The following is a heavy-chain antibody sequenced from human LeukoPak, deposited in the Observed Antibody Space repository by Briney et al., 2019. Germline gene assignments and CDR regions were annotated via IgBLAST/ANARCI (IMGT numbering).Heavy chain of an antibody. CDR1: GYSFSDNY. J-gene: IGHJ4*02. Sequence: ASVKVSCKASGYSFSDNYMHWVRQAPGQGLEWMGWIIPSSGGTDYAQKFQGRVTMTRDTSISTAYLELSRLRSDDTAVYYCAREVYGDSSFDYWGQGTLLTVSS. CDR2: IIPSSGGT. CDR3: AREVYGDSSFDY. D-gene: IGHD4-17*01. V-gene: IGHV1-2*02.